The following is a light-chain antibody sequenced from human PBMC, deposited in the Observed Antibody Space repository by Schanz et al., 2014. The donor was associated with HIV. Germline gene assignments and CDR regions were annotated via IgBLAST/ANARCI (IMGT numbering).Light chain of an antibody. V-gene: IGKV3-15*01. CDR2: GAS. Sequence: EIVMTQSPATLSVSPGERATLSCRASQSVSSNLAWYQQKPGQAPRLLIFGASTRATGVPVRFSGSGSGTEFTLTISSLQSEDFATYYCLQHNTYPLTFGQGTRLETK. CDR1: QSVSSN. CDR3: LQHNTYPLT. J-gene: IGKJ5*01.